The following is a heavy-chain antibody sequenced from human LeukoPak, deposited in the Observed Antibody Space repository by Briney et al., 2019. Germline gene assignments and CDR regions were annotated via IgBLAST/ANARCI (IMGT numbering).Heavy chain of an antibody. Sequence: GGSLRLSCAASGFTFSSYAMHWVRQAPGKGLEWVAVISYDGSNKYYADSVKGRFTISRDNSKNTLYLQMNSLRAEDTAVYYCANMRYYWGQGTLVTVSS. V-gene: IGHV3-30-3*01. CDR1: GFTFSSYA. J-gene: IGHJ4*02. CDR3: ANMRYY. CDR2: ISYDGSNK.